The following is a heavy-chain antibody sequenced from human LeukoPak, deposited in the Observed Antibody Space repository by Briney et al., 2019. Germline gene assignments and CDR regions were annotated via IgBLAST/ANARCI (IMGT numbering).Heavy chain of an antibody. CDR1: GFTFSAYA. V-gene: IGHV3-21*01. CDR2: ISSSSSYI. D-gene: IGHD3-16*01. Sequence: GGSLRLSCEASGFTFSAYAMNWVRQAPGKGLEWVSSISSSSSYIYYADSVKGRFTISGDNAKNSLYLQMNSLRAEDTAVYYCARDVTLGNFDYWGQGILVIVSS. J-gene: IGHJ4*02. CDR3: ARDVTLGNFDY.